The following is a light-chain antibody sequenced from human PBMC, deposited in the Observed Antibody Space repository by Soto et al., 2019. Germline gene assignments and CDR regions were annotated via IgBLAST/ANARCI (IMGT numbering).Light chain of an antibody. J-gene: IGKJ5*01. Sequence: DIQMTQSPSTLSASVGDRVTITCLASQSISSWLAWYQQKPGKAPKLLIYDASSLESGVPSRFSGSGSGTEFTLTISSLQPDDFATYYCQQLNSYPITFGQGTRLEIK. V-gene: IGKV1-5*01. CDR2: DAS. CDR3: QQLNSYPIT. CDR1: QSISSW.